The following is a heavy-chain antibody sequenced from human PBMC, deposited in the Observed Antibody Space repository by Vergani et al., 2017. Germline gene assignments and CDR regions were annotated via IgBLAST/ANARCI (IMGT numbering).Heavy chain of an antibody. D-gene: IGHD3-22*01. Sequence: EVQLVPSGAEVKKPGESLKISCKGSGYSFTSYWIGRVRQMPGKGLEWMGIIYPGDSDTRYSPSFQGQVTISADKSISTAYLQWSSLKASDTAMYYCARQSKVVVIPITNAFDIWGQGTMVTVSS. CDR3: ARQSKVVVIPITNAFDI. V-gene: IGHV5-51*01. CDR2: IYPGDSDT. J-gene: IGHJ3*02. CDR1: GYSFTSYW.